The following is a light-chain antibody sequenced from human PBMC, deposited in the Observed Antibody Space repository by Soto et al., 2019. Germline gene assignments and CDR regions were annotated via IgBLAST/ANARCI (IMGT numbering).Light chain of an antibody. CDR1: SSDVGGYKY. CDR3: SSYTSSNTLV. CDR2: EVG. J-gene: IGLJ3*02. V-gene: IGLV2-14*01. Sequence: QSALTQPASVSGSPGQSITISCTGTSSDVGGYKYVSWYQQHPVKAPKHMIYEVGNRPSGVSQRFSGSKSGNTASLTVFGPQAEDEAYNYCSSYTSSNTLVFGGGTKVTVL.